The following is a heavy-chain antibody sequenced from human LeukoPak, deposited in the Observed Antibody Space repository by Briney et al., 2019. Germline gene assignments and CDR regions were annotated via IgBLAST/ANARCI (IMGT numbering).Heavy chain of an antibody. V-gene: IGHV4-38-2*02. Sequence: SETLSLTCTVSGYSISSGYYWGWIRQPPRKGLEWIGSIYHSGSTYYKPSLKSRVTISVDTSKNQFSLKLSSVTAADTAVYYCARDLASSGWYETNWFDPWGQGTLVTVSS. CDR3: ARDLASSGWYETNWFDP. J-gene: IGHJ5*02. CDR2: IYHSGST. D-gene: IGHD6-19*01. CDR1: GYSISSGYY.